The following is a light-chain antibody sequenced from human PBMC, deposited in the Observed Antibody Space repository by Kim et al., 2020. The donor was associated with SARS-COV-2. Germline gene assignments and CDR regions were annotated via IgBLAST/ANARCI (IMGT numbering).Light chain of an antibody. V-gene: IGKV1-33*01. J-gene: IGKJ2*01. CDR2: DAS. CDR3: QEYDTVLPHT. CDR1: QDISNF. Sequence: LSASVGDRVNITCQASQDISNFLNWYQQKPGKAPKLLIYDASNLETGVPSRFSGSGSGTEYTFTISSLQPEDTATYYCQEYDTVLPHTFGQGTKL.